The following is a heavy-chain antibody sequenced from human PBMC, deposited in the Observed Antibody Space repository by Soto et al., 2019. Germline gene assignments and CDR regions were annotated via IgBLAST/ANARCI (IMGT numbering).Heavy chain of an antibody. CDR3: ARFGPELQWLVRDAFDI. CDR2: ISSSSSYI. J-gene: IGHJ3*02. Sequence: GGSLRLSCAASGFTFSSYSMNWVRQAPGKGLEWVSSISSSSSYIYYADSVKGRFTISRDNAKNSLYLQMNSLRAEDTAVYYCARFGPELQWLVRDAFDIWGQGTMVTVSS. V-gene: IGHV3-21*01. CDR1: GFTFSSYS. D-gene: IGHD6-19*01.